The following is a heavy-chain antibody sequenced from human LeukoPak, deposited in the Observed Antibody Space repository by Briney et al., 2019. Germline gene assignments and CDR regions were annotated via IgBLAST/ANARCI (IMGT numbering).Heavy chain of an antibody. CDR3: ARASYSYDINGWVPFDY. J-gene: IGHJ4*02. CDR2: IYTSGST. Sequence: SETLSLTCTVSGDSISSGDNYWSWIRQPAGKGLEWIGRIYTSGSTNYNPSLKSRVTISGDTSKNQFSLRLSSVTAADTAVYYCARASYSYDINGWVPFDYWGQGTLVTVSS. CDR1: GDSISSGDNY. D-gene: IGHD3-22*01. V-gene: IGHV4-61*02.